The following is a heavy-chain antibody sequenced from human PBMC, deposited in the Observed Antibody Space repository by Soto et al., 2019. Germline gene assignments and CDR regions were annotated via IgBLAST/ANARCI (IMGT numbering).Heavy chain of an antibody. D-gene: IGHD2-2*02. Sequence: SVKVSCKASGGTFSSYAISWVRQAPGQGLEWMGGIIPIFGTANYAQKFQGRVTITADESTSTAYMELSSLRSEDTAVYYCARDTVVPAAIGSYYGMDVWGQGTTVTV. CDR1: GGTFSSYA. CDR2: IIPIFGTA. CDR3: ARDTVVPAAIGSYYGMDV. J-gene: IGHJ6*02. V-gene: IGHV1-69*13.